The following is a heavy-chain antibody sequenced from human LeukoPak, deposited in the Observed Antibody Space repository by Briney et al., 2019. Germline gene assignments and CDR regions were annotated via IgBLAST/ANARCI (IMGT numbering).Heavy chain of an antibody. CDR1: GYSISSDYY. J-gene: IGHJ4*02. V-gene: IGHV4-38-2*02. Sequence: SQTLSLTCTVSGYSISSDYYWGWIRQPPGKGLEWIGNIYHTGSKYYNPSLKSRVTISLDTSKNQFSLKLDSVTAADTAVYYCARGTTGTRIDYWGQGTLVTVSS. CDR3: ARGTTGTRIDY. CDR2: IYHTGSK. D-gene: IGHD1-1*01.